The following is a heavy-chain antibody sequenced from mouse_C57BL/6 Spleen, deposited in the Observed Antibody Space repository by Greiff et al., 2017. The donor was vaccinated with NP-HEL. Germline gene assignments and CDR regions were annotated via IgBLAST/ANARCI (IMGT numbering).Heavy chain of an antibody. J-gene: IGHJ2*01. Sequence: VQLQQPRAELVKPGASVKMSCKASGYTFTSYWITWVKQRPGQGLEWIGDIYPGSGSTNYNEKFKSKATLTVDTSSSTAYMQLSSLTSEDSAVYYCARKGRFITTVVEPFDYWGQGTTLTVSS. CDR3: ARKGRFITTVVEPFDY. CDR1: GYTFTSYW. CDR2: IYPGSGST. V-gene: IGHV1-55*01. D-gene: IGHD1-1*01.